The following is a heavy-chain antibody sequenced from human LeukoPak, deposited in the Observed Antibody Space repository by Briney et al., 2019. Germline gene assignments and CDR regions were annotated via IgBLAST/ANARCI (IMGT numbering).Heavy chain of an antibody. J-gene: IGHJ1*01. CDR3: ARAPPYSSSSTSPGRWVYFQH. CDR1: GGSFSGYY. V-gene: IGHV4-34*01. D-gene: IGHD6-13*01. Sequence: PSETLSLTCAVYGGSFSGYYWSWIRQPPGKGLEWIGEINHSGSTNYNPSLKSRVTISVDTSKNQFSLKLSSVTAADTAVYYCARAPPYSSSSTSPGRWVYFQHWGQGTLVTVSS. CDR2: INHSGST.